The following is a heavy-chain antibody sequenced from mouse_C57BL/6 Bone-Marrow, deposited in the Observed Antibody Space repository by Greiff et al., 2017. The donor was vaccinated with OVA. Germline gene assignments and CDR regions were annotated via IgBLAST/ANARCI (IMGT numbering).Heavy chain of an antibody. CDR3: ASEDY. CDR2: IYPRSGNT. CDR1: GYTFTSYG. V-gene: IGHV1-81*01. J-gene: IGHJ2*01. Sequence: QVQLKESGAELARPGASVKLSCKASGYTFTSYGISWVKQRPGQGLEWIGEIYPRSGNTYYNEKFKGKATLTADKSSSTAYMELRSLTSEDSAVYFCASEDYWGQGTTLTVSS.